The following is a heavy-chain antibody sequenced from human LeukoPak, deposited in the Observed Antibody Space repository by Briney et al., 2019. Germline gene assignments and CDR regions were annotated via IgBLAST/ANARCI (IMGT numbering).Heavy chain of an antibody. J-gene: IGHJ4*02. CDR2: TYYKSKWYN. V-gene: IGHV6-1*01. CDR1: GDSVSSNSAA. Sequence: SQTLSLTCAVSGDSVSSNSAAWHWIRQSPSRGLEWLGRTYYKSKWYNDYALSVKSRITINPDTSENQFSLHLNSVTPEDTAVYYCARRRAYYGSGSYSTTFDYWGQGTLVTVSS. D-gene: IGHD3-10*01. CDR3: ARRRAYYGSGSYSTTFDY.